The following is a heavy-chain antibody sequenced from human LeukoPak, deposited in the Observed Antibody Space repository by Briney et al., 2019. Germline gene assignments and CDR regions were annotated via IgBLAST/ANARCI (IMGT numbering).Heavy chain of an antibody. CDR1: GYTFTSYG. D-gene: IGHD3-10*01. V-gene: IGHV1-18*01. CDR2: ISAYNGNT. J-gene: IGHJ4*02. Sequence: ASVKVSCKASGYTFTSYGISWVRQAPGQGLEWMGWISAYNGNTNYAQKLQGRVTMTTDTSTSTAYMGLRSLRSDDTAVYYCARDPQNYYGSGSYFDYWGQGTLVTVSS. CDR3: ARDPQNYYGSGSYFDY.